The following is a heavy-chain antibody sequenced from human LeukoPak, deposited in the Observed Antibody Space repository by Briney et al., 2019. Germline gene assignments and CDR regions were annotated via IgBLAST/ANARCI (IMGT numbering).Heavy chain of an antibody. V-gene: IGHV3-30*02. J-gene: IGHJ4*02. Sequence: PGGSLRLSCAASGFTFSSYGMHWVRQAPGKGLEWVAFIRYDGSNKYYADSVKGRFTISRDNSKNTLYLQMNSLRAEDTAVYFCAKFGDYGGNFHFDYWGQGTLVTVSS. CDR3: AKFGDYGGNFHFDY. D-gene: IGHD4-23*01. CDR1: GFTFSSYG. CDR2: IRYDGSNK.